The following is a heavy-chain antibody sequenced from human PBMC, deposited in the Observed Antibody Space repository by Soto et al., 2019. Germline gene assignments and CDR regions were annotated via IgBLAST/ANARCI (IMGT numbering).Heavy chain of an antibody. CDR3: ARDQNKGRRWLQSPHWYFDL. J-gene: IGHJ2*01. V-gene: IGHV3-48*02. D-gene: IGHD5-12*01. CDR1: GFTFSSYS. Sequence: GGSLRLSCAASGFTFSSYSMNWVRQAPGKGLEWVSYISSSSSTIYYADSVKGRFTISRDNAKNSLYLQMNSLRDEDTAVYYCARDQNKGRRWLQSPHWYFDLWGRGTLVPVSP. CDR2: ISSSSSTI.